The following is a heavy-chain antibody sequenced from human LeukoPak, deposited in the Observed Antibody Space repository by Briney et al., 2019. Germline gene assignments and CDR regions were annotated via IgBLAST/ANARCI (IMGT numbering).Heavy chain of an antibody. CDR1: GYSISSGYY. Sequence: PSETLSLTCTVSGYSISSGYYWGWIRQPPGKGLEWIGSIYHSGSTYNNPSLKSRVTISVDTSKNQFSLRLTSVTAADTAVYYCARGRYSNAVDYWGQGTLVTVSS. CDR2: IYHSGST. CDR3: ARGRYSNAVDY. D-gene: IGHD5-18*01. V-gene: IGHV4-38-2*02. J-gene: IGHJ4*02.